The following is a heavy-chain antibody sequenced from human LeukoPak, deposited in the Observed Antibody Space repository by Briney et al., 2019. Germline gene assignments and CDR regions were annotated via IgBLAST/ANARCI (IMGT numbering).Heavy chain of an antibody. D-gene: IGHD4-17*01. CDR3: ARGTTVTTFHDGTYYYYYIDV. J-gene: IGHJ6*03. V-gene: IGHV4-34*01. CDR2: IKHSGST. CDR1: GGSFNGHH. Sequence: PSETLSFTCAVYGGSFNGHHWTWIRQAPGKGLEWIGEIKHSGSTNYNPSLKSRVTISVDTSKNHFSLKLSSVTAADTALYYCARGTTVTTFHDGTYYYYYIDVWGKGTTVAVSS.